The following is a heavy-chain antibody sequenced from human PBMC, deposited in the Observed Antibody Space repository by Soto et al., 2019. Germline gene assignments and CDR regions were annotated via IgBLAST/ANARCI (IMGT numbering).Heavy chain of an antibody. CDR2: ISGSGGST. CDR3: AKGQHYTGSTPIDY. J-gene: IGHJ4*02. V-gene: IGHV3-23*01. D-gene: IGHD2-8*02. CDR1: GLTFSSYA. Sequence: GSLRLSCAASGLTFSSYAMSWVRQAPGKGLEWVSAISGSGGSTYYADSVKGRFTISRDNSKNTLYLQMNSLRAEDTAVYYCAKGQHYTGSTPIDYWGQGTLVTVSS.